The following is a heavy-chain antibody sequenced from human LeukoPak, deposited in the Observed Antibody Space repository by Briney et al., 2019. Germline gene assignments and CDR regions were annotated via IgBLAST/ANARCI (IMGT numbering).Heavy chain of an antibody. D-gene: IGHD1-26*01. J-gene: IGHJ4*02. Sequence: PGRSLRLSCAASGFTFSSYGMHWVRQAPGKGLEWVSVISYDGSNKYYADSVKGRFTISRDNSKNTLYLQMNSLRAEDTAAYYCAKDEWELLGLIDYWGQGTLVTVSS. CDR3: AKDEWELLGLIDY. CDR1: GFTFSSYG. V-gene: IGHV3-30*18. CDR2: ISYDGSNK.